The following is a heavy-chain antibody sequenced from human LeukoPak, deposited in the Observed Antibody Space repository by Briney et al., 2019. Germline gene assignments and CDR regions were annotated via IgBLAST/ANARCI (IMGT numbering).Heavy chain of an antibody. CDR1: GGSISSYY. D-gene: IGHD5-18*01. CDR3: ARDLQIGYTFGPRFDY. V-gene: IGHV4-59*12. CDR2: IYYSGGT. Sequence: SETLSLTCTVSGGSISSYYWSWIRQPPGKGLEWIGYIYYSGGTNYNPSLKSRVTMSVDTSKNQFSLRLTSVTAADTAVYYCARDLQIGYTFGPRFDYWGQGTLVTVSS. J-gene: IGHJ4*02.